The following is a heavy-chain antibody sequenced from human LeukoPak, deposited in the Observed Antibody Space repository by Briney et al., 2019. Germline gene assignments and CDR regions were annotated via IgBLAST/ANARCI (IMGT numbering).Heavy chain of an antibody. D-gene: IGHD6-13*01. CDR3: ARGATSSSWYAFDI. J-gene: IGHJ3*02. CDR2: IIPIFGTA. CDR1: GGTFSSYA. Sequence: SVKVSCKASGGTFSSYAISWVRQAPGQGLEWMGGIIPIFGTANYAQKFQGRVTITTDESTSTAYMELSSLRSENTAVYYCARGATSSSWYAFDIWGQGTMVTVSS. V-gene: IGHV1-69*05.